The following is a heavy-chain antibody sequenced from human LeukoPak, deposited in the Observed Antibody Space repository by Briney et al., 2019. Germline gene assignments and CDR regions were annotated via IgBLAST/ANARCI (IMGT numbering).Heavy chain of an antibody. J-gene: IGHJ5*02. D-gene: IGHD3-22*01. V-gene: IGHV1-8*01. Sequence: ASVKVSYKASGYTFTSYEINWVRQATGQGLEWMGWINPNSGNTGYAQKFQGRVTMTRNTSISTAYMELSSLRSEDTAVYYCARVIVPNWFDPWDQGTLVTVSS. CDR2: INPNSGNT. CDR1: GYTFTSYE. CDR3: ARVIVPNWFDP.